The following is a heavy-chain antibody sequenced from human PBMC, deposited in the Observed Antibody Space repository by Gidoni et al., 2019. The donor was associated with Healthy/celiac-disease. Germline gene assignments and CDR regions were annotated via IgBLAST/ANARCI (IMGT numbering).Heavy chain of an antibody. J-gene: IGHJ6*03. Sequence: EVQLLESGGGLVQPGGSLRLSCAASGFTFSSYAMSWVRQAPGKGLEWVSAISGSGGSTYYADSVKGRFTISRDNSKNTLYLQMNSLRAEDTAVYYCAKVAYSYGYYYYYYMDVWGKGTTVTVSS. V-gene: IGHV3-23*01. CDR1: GFTFSSYA. CDR3: AKVAYSYGYYYYYYMDV. CDR2: ISGSGGST. D-gene: IGHD5-18*01.